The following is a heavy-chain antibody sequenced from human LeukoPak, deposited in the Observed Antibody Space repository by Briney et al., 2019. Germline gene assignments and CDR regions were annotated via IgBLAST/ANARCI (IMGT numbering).Heavy chain of an antibody. Sequence: GGSLRLSCAGSGFTFSSYTMDWVRQAPGKGLEWVASISYSSDYIYYTDSVKGRFTISRDNAKKSLYLQMSSLRVEDTAVYYCARAEDIVATLWYFDLWGRGTLVTVSS. CDR1: GFTFSSYT. CDR3: ARAEDIVATLWYFDL. V-gene: IGHV3-21*01. D-gene: IGHD5-12*01. J-gene: IGHJ2*01. CDR2: ISYSSDYI.